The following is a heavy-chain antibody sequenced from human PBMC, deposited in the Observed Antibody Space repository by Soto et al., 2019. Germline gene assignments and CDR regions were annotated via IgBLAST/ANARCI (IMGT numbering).Heavy chain of an antibody. J-gene: IGHJ6*02. CDR1: GFTFSSYS. D-gene: IGHD2-15*01. CDR3: ARDGYCSGGSCYYYYYYGMDV. V-gene: IGHV3-48*01. CDR2: ISSSSSTI. Sequence: PGGSLRLSCAASGFTFSSYSMNWVRQAPGKGLEWVSYISSSSSTIYYADSVKGRFTISRDNAKNSLYLQMNSLRAEDTAVYYCARDGYCSGGSCYYYYYYGMDVWGQGTTVTVSS.